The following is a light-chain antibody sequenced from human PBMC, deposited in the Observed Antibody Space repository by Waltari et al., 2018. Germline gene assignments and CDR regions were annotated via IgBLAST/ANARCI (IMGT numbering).Light chain of an antibody. CDR3: MQTLRTPVT. Sequence: DIVMTQSPLSLPVTPGEPASLSSRSRQGLVNTNTYNYFDWYLPEPGQSPQLLIYLGSSRASGVPARFSGSVSGADFTLYFSRLEAGDVGVYYGMQTLRTPVTFGGGTTVELK. V-gene: IGKV2-28*01. CDR2: LGS. J-gene: IGKJ4*01. CDR1: QGLVNTNTYNY.